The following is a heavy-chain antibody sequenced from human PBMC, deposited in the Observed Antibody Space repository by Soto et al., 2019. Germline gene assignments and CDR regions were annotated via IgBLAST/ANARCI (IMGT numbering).Heavy chain of an antibody. Sequence: GASVKVSCKASGYTFTSYDINWVRQATGQGLEWMGWMNPNSGNTGYAQKFQGRVTMTRNTSISTAYMELSSLRSEDTAVYYCARGGGTNQLLYPSRYYYMDVWGKGTTVTVSS. V-gene: IGHV1-8*01. CDR2: MNPNSGNT. D-gene: IGHD2-2*02. J-gene: IGHJ6*03. CDR3: ARGGGTNQLLYPSRYYYMDV. CDR1: GYTFTSYD.